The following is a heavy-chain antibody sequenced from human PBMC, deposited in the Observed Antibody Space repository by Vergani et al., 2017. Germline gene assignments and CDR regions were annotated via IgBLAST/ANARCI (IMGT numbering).Heavy chain of an antibody. CDR1: GFTFSSYS. V-gene: IGHV3-21*01. CDR3: ARAHDCSGGSCYYYYYGMDV. D-gene: IGHD2-15*01. Sequence: EVQLVESGGGLVKPGGSLRLSCAASGFTFSSYSMNWVRQAPGKGLEWVSSISSSSSYIYYADSVKGRFTISRDNAKNSLYLQMNSLRAEDTAVYYCARAHDCSGGSCYYYYYGMDVWGQGTTVTVSS. CDR2: ISSSSSYI. J-gene: IGHJ6*02.